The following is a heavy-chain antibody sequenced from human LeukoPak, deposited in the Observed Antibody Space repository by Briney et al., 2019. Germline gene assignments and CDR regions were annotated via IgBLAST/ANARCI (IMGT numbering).Heavy chain of an antibody. D-gene: IGHD3-3*01. V-gene: IGHV3-74*01. Sequence: PGGSLRLSCAASGFTFSSYWMHWVRQASGKGLVWVSRINTDGSSTSYADSVKGRFTISRDNAKNTLYLQMNSLRAEDTAVYYCARELYYDFWSGYPFDYWGQGTLVTVSS. CDR1: GFTFSSYW. CDR3: ARELYYDFWSGYPFDY. J-gene: IGHJ4*02. CDR2: INTDGSST.